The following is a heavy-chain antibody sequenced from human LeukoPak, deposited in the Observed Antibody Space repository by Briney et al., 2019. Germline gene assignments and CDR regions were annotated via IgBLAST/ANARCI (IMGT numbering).Heavy chain of an antibody. Sequence: GRSLRLSCAASGFTFSGSAMHWVRQASGKGLEWVGRIRSKANSYATAYAASVKGRFTISRDDSKNTAYLQMNSLKTEDTAVYYCTRHGPSYGKDYWGQGTLVTVSS. CDR3: TRHGPSYGKDY. J-gene: IGHJ4*02. CDR2: IRSKANSYAT. CDR1: GFTFSGSA. V-gene: IGHV3-73*01. D-gene: IGHD5-18*01.